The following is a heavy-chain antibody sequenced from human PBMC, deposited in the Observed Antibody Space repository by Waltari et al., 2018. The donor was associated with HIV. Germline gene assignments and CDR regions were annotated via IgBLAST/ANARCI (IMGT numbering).Heavy chain of an antibody. CDR2: IYYSGST. CDR3: ARDPRIAAADPYWYFDL. CDR1: GGSISSVDYY. J-gene: IGHJ2*01. D-gene: IGHD6-13*01. Sequence: QVQLQESGPGLVKPSQTLSLTCTVSGGSISSVDYYWSWIRQPPGKGLEWIGYIYYSGSTYYNPSLKSRVTISVDTSKNQFSLKLSSVTAADTAVYYCARDPRIAAADPYWYFDLWGRGTLVTVSS. V-gene: IGHV4-30-4*01.